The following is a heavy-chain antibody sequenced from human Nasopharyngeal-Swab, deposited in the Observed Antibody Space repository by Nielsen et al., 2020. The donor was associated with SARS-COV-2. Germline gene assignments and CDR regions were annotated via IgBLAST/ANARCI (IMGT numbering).Heavy chain of an antibody. J-gene: IGHJ6*02. V-gene: IGHV3-21*01. CDR2: ISSSSSYI. CDR3: ARDGLDYDFWSAYFMDV. D-gene: IGHD3-3*01. Sequence: GGSLRLSCAASGFTFKNNNCNGVRQAPGKGQEGVSSISSSSSYIYYADSVKGRFTISRDNAKNSLYLQMNSLRAEDTAVYYCARDGLDYDFWSAYFMDVWGQGTTVTVSS. CDR1: GFTFKNNN.